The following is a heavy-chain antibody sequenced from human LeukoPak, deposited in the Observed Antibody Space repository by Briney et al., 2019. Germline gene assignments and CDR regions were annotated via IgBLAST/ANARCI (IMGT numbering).Heavy chain of an antibody. CDR1: GYTLTELS. D-gene: IGHD6-13*01. Sequence: ASVKVSCKVSGYTLTELSMHWVRQAPGKGLEWMGGFDPEDGETIYAQKFQGRVTMTRDTSISTVYMELSRLRSDDTAVYYCARAGLGYSSSWDYYYYMNVWGKGTTVTVSS. V-gene: IGHV1-24*01. CDR3: ARAGLGYSSSWDYYYYMNV. J-gene: IGHJ6*03. CDR2: FDPEDGET.